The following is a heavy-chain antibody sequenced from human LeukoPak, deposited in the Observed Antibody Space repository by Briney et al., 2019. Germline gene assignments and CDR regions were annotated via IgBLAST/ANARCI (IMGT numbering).Heavy chain of an antibody. D-gene: IGHD1-26*01. Sequence: GGSLRLSCAASGFTVNSKFMGWVRQAPGKGLEWVSVIYTGGTTYYADSVKGRFTISRDNSKNTLYLQMNSLRAEDTAVYYCARDLVGATLALYYFDYWGQGTLVTVSS. CDR1: GFTVNSKF. CDR2: IYTGGTT. V-gene: IGHV3-53*05. J-gene: IGHJ4*02. CDR3: ARDLVGATLALYYFDY.